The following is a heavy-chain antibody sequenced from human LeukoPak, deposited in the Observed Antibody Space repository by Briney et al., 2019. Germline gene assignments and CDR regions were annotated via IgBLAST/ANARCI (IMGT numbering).Heavy chain of an antibody. D-gene: IGHD2-15*01. J-gene: IGHJ4*02. CDR3: LVVGFQGHFTY. Sequence: GGSLRLSCSASGFTFSSHGFHWVRQSPGKGLEHVSAIGHDGTETYYADSVKGRFTISRDNSKNTVSFQLSSLRVDDTAVYYCLVVGFQGHFTYWGPGAPVTV. CDR2: IGHDGTET. CDR1: GFTFSSHG. V-gene: IGHV3-64D*06.